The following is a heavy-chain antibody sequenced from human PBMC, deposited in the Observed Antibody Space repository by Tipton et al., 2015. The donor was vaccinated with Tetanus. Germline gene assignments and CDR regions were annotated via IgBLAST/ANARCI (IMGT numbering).Heavy chain of an antibody. V-gene: IGHV4-31*03. Sequence: LRLSCTVSGDSISSGPYSWSWLRQHPGKGLELIGYIYYSGTSYISPSLTRRVSIAVDTSRNQFSLNLTSVTAADTAVYYCARDQGGGRVVRLNWLDPWGQGTLVTVSS. CDR2: IYYSGTS. CDR1: GDSISSGPYS. CDR3: ARDQGGGRVVRLNWLDP. D-gene: IGHD6-6*01. J-gene: IGHJ5*02.